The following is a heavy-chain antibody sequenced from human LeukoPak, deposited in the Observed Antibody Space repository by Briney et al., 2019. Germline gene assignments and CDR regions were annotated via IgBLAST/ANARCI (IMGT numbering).Heavy chain of an antibody. V-gene: IGHV4-39*01. CDR3: ARQRSYHDSSGYYYVQGWTNDAFDI. D-gene: IGHD3-22*01. CDR1: GGSISSSSYY. J-gene: IGHJ3*02. Sequence: SETLSLTCTVSGGSISSSSYYWGWIRQPPGKGLEWIGSIYYSGSTYYNPSLKSRVTISVDTSKNQFSLKLSSVTAADTAVYYCARQRSYHDSSGYYYVQGWTNDAFDIWGQGTMVTVSS. CDR2: IYYSGST.